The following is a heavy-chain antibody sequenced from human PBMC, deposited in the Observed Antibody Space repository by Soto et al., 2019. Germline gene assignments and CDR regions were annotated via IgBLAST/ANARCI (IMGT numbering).Heavy chain of an antibody. J-gene: IGHJ4*02. CDR2: IKSDGSGT. D-gene: IGHD3-22*01. Sequence: EVQLVESGGGLVQPGESLTLSCAASGFPFSSYWMPWVRQAPGKGLVWVSRIKSDGSGTYYADSVQDRFTISRDNARNTISRQMISLRVEDTAVYFCARGDGDRYDGNGYLGRHWGQGTLVTVSS. V-gene: IGHV3-74*01. CDR3: ARGDGDRYDGNGYLGRH. CDR1: GFPFSSYW.